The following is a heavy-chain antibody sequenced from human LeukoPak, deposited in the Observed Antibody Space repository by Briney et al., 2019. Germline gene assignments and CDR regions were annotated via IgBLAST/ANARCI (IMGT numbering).Heavy chain of an antibody. Sequence: SETLSLTCTVSGGSISGTRYYWGWIRQPPGKGLEWIGSIYYSGSTYYNPSLKSRVTISIDTSKTQFSLKLSSVTAADTAVYYCARVHYYYMDVWGKGTTVTVSS. CDR3: ARVHYYYMDV. V-gene: IGHV4-39*07. J-gene: IGHJ6*03. CDR1: GGSISGTRYY. CDR2: IYYSGST.